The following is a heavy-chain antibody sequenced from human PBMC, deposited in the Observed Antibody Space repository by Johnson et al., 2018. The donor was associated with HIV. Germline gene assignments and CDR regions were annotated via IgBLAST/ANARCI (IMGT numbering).Heavy chain of an antibody. CDR3: ARVGGSWMLDAFDI. D-gene: IGHD2-15*01. CDR2: INSDGSST. V-gene: IGHV3-74*02. Sequence: VQLVESGGALVQPGGSLRLSCAASGFTFSSYWMHWVRQAPGKGLVWVSRINSDGSSTNYADSVRGRFTISRDNAKNTLYVQMNSLRVEDKAVYYCARVGGSWMLDAFDIWGQGTVVTVSS. CDR1: GFTFSSYW. J-gene: IGHJ3*02.